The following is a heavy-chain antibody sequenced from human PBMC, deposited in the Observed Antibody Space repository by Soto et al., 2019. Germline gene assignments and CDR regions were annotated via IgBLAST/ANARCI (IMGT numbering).Heavy chain of an antibody. CDR3: ARDVGGVSRYWYFDL. D-gene: IGHD3-16*01. V-gene: IGHV4-31*03. CDR2: IYYSGST. CDR1: GGSISSGGYY. J-gene: IGHJ2*01. Sequence: QVQLQESGPGLVKPSQTLSLTCTVSGGSISSGGYYWSWIRQHPGKGLEWIGYIYYSGSTYYNPSPKVRVTISVDTSKNQVSLKRSSVTAADTAVYYCARDVGGVSRYWYFDLWGRGTLVTVSS.